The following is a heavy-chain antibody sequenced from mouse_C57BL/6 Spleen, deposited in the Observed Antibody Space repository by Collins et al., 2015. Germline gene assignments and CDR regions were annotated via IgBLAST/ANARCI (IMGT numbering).Heavy chain of an antibody. CDR2: IFPGDGDT. Sequence: QVQLQQSGAELVRPGSSVKISCKASGCAFSSYWMNWVKQRPGQGLEWIGQIFPGDGDTDYNGKFKGKATLTADKSSSTAYMQLSSLTSEDSAVYFCARSSCYGYNYAMDYWGQGTSVTVSS. CDR3: ARSSCYGYNYAMDY. V-gene: IGHV1-80*01. D-gene: IGHD1-2*01. J-gene: IGHJ4*01. CDR1: GCAFSSYW.